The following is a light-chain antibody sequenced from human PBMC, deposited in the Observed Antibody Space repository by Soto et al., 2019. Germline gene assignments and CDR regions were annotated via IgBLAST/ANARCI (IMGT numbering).Light chain of an antibody. J-gene: IGLJ2*01. CDR1: SGHSDYA. V-gene: IGLV4-69*01. Sequence: QLVLTQSPSASASLGASVKLTCTLSSGHSDYAIAWHQQQPEKGPRYLMKINNDGSHTKWDGIPDRFSGSSSGAERCLTISSLQSEDEADYYCQTWGTGIRVFGGGTKLTVL. CDR2: INNDGSH. CDR3: QTWGTGIRV.